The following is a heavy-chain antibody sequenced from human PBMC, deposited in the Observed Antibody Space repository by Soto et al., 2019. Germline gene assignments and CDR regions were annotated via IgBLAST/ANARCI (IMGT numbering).Heavy chain of an antibody. CDR1: GFAFSSYA. Sequence: EVQLLESGGGLVQPGGSLRLSCAASGFAFSSYAMSWVRQAPGKGLEWVSDITGSGGYTFYADSVTGRFTISRDNSKNTLFLQMSSLRAEDTAVYYCAKERYYDILPGPENDYYHYGMDVWGQGTTVTVAS. J-gene: IGHJ6*02. D-gene: IGHD3-9*01. CDR2: ITGSGGYT. CDR3: AKERYYDILPGPENDYYHYGMDV. V-gene: IGHV3-23*01.